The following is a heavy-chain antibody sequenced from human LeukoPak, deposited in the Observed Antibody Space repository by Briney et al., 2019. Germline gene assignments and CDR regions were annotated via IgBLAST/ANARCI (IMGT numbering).Heavy chain of an antibody. CDR2: ISGSGGST. D-gene: IGHD6-13*01. V-gene: IGHV3-23*01. J-gene: IGHJ6*03. CDR3: AKDRGSSWYPDYYYYYMDV. Sequence: PGGTLRLSCAASGFTFSSHGMSWVRQAPGKGLEWVSAISGSGGSTYYADSVKGRFTISRDNSKNTLYLQMNSLRAEDTAVYYCAKDRGSSWYPDYYYYYMDVWGKGTTVTISS. CDR1: GFTFSSHG.